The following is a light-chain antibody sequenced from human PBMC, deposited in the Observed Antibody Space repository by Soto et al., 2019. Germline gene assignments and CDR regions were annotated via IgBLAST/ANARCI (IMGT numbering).Light chain of an antibody. V-gene: IGLV2-14*01. J-gene: IGLJ3*02. CDR2: EVS. CDR1: SSDVGGYNY. Sequence: QSAPTQPASVSGSPGQSITISCPGTSSDVGGYNYVSWYQQHPGKAPKLMIYEVSNRPSGVSNRFSGSKSGNTASLTISGLQAEDEADYYCSSYTSSSTRVFGGGTKLTVL. CDR3: SSYTSSSTRV.